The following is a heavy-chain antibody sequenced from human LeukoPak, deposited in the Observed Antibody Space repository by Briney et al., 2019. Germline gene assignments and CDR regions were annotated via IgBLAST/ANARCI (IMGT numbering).Heavy chain of an antibody. V-gene: IGHV3-74*01. CDR3: ARGEYCSGGSCYSAAFDI. CDR1: GFTFSSYW. D-gene: IGHD2-15*01. Sequence: GGSLRLSCAASGFTFSSYWMHWVRPAPGKGLVWVSRIYSDGRSTNYAASVKRRFTISKDNPKNTLYLQMNSLRAEDTAVYYCARGEYCSGGSCYSAAFDIWGQGTMVTVSS. J-gene: IGHJ3*02. CDR2: IYSDGRST.